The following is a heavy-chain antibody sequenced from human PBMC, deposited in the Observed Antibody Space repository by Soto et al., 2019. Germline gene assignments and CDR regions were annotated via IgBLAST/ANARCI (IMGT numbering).Heavy chain of an antibody. CDR1: GFTFDNYD. J-gene: IGHJ3*02. CDR3: AKGGAGYYDALDI. CDR2: ISWNSGSM. D-gene: IGHD3-22*01. V-gene: IGHV3-9*01. Sequence: EVQLVESGGGLVQPGRSLRLSCAASGFTFDNYDMHWVRQAPGKGLEWVSGISWNSGSMGYADSVKGRFTISRDNAKNSLYLQMNSLRAEDTALYYCAKGGAGYYDALDIWGQGTMVTVSS.